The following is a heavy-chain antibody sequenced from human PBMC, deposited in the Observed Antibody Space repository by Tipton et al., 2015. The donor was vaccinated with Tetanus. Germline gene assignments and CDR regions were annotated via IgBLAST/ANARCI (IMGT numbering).Heavy chain of an antibody. V-gene: IGHV3-9*01. CDR3: AKDAGLAVAGAEYFLN. CDR1: GSTFSDSI. D-gene: IGHD6-19*01. Sequence: SLRLSCAASGSTFSDSIMHWVRQVPGKGLEWVSGITWNGGKVDYAESVRGRFTISRDNGNTSLYLQMNSLRPEETAIYYCAKDAGLAVAGAEYFLNCGQVALVTV. J-gene: IGHJ1*01. CDR2: ITWNGGKV.